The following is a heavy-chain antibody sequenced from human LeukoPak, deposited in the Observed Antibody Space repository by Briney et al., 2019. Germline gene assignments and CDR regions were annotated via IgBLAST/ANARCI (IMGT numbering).Heavy chain of an antibody. CDR1: GFTFSTYS. Sequence: PGGSLRLSCAASGFTFSTYSMNWVRQAPGKGLEWVSSISSSSSYIYYADSVKGRFTISRDNAKNSLYLQMNSLRAEDTAVYYFARDHYGSGSDSGLDYCGQGTLVTVSS. J-gene: IGHJ4*02. CDR3: ARDHYGSGSDSGLDY. V-gene: IGHV3-21*01. D-gene: IGHD3-10*01. CDR2: ISSSSSYI.